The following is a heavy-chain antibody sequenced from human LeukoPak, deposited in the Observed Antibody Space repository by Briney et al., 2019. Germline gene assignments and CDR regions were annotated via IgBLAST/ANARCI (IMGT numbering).Heavy chain of an antibody. J-gene: IGHJ4*02. D-gene: IGHD3-22*01. CDR3: AKRGGHYYDSSGYGDY. CDR1: GFTFSSYA. CDR2: ISGRGGST. V-gene: IGHV3-23*01. Sequence: GGSLRLSCAASGFTFSSYAMSWVRQAPGKGLEWVSAISGRGGSTYYADSVKGRFTISRDNSKNTLYLQMNSLRAEDTAVYYCAKRGGHYYDSSGYGDYWGQGTLVTISS.